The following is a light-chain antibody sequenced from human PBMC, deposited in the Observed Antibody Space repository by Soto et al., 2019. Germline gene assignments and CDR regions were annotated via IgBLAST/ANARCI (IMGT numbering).Light chain of an antibody. V-gene: IGLV2-14*01. J-gene: IGLJ1*01. CDR1: SSDIGAYDH. CDR2: SVS. CDR3: IPYTVSRSYV. Sequence: QSVLTQPASVSGSPGQSITISCSGTSSDIGAYDHVAWFQQFPGKTPKLVIYSVSNRPSGVSYRFSGSKSGNTASLTISGLQADDEADYYCIPYTVSRSYVFGPGTKVT.